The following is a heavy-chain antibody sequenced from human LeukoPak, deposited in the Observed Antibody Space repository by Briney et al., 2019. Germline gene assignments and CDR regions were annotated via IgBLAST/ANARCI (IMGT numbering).Heavy chain of an antibody. J-gene: IGHJ4*02. V-gene: IGHV3-48*03. D-gene: IGHD1-26*01. CDR1: GFTFSSYE. CDR3: ARLVTGGSYSPVDY. CDR2: ISSSGSTI. Sequence: GGSLRLSCAASGFTFSSYEMNWVRQAPGKGLEWVSYISSSGSTIYYADSVKGRFTISRDNAKNSLYLQMNSLRAEDTAVYYCARLVTGGSYSPVDYWGQGTLVTVSS.